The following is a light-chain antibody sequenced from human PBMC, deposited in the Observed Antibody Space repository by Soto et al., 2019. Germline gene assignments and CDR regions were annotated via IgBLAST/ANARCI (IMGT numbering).Light chain of an antibody. Sequence: EMVLTQSPGTLSLSPGERATLSCRASQSVSSSYLASYQQKPGQAPRLLIYGASSMATGIPDRFSGSGSGTDFTLTISRLEPEDFAVYYCQQYGSSPYTFGQGTKLEIK. CDR1: QSVSSSY. CDR2: GAS. J-gene: IGKJ2*01. V-gene: IGKV3-20*01. CDR3: QQYGSSPYT.